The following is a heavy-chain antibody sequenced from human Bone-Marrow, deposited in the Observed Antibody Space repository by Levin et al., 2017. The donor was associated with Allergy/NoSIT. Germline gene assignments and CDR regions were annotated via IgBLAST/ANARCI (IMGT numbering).Heavy chain of an antibody. V-gene: IGHV3-30*18. CDR1: GFTFSTYG. Sequence: GGSLRLSCAASGFTFSTYGMHWVRQAPGKGLEWVAVISYDGNKKYYVDSVKGRFTISRDNSENTLYLQMNSLRPEDTALYYCAKSFPEYSRGWYGDYWGQGILVTVSS. CDR2: ISYDGNKK. CDR3: AKSFPEYSRGWYGDY. D-gene: IGHD6-19*01. J-gene: IGHJ4*02.